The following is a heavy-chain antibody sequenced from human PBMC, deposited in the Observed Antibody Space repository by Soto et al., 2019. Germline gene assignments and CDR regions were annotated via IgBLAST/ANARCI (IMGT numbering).Heavy chain of an antibody. CDR1: GGSISSYY. J-gene: IGHJ6*03. Sequence: SETLSLTGTVSGGSISSYYWSWIRQPPGKGLEWIGYIYYSGSTNYNPSLKSRVTISVDTSKNQFSLKLSSVTAADTAVYYCARTYYDFWSGYPSTNDGYYYMDVWGKGTTVTV. V-gene: IGHV4-59*01. D-gene: IGHD3-3*01. CDR2: IYYSGST. CDR3: ARTYYDFWSGYPSTNDGYYYMDV.